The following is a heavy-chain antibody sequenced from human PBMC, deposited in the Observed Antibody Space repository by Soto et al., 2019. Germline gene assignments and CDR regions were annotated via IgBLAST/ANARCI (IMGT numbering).Heavy chain of an antibody. D-gene: IGHD1-26*01. CDR1: GDSVSSNSAA. CDR3: ARDPSGEGATTPGFDY. J-gene: IGHJ4*02. V-gene: IGHV6-1*01. Sequence: SQTLSLTCAISGDSVSSNSAAWNWIRQSPSRGLEWLGRTYYRSKWYNDYAVSVKSRITINPGTSKNQFPLQLNSVTPEDTAVYYCARDPSGEGATTPGFDYWGQGTLVTVSS. CDR2: TYYRSKWYN.